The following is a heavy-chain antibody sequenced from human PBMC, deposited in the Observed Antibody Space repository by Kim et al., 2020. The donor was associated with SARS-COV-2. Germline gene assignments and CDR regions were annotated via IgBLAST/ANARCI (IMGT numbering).Heavy chain of an antibody. V-gene: IGHV4-61*01. J-gene: IGHJ6*02. Sequence: SETLSLTCTVSGGSVSTGSYYWSWIRQPPGKGLEWIGYIYYSGSTNYNPSLKSRVTISVDTSKNQFSLKLSSVTAADTAVYYCARDREGSSDFYYYYYGMDVWGQGTTVPVSS. CDR3: ARDREGSSDFYYYYYGMDV. CDR2: IYYSGST. D-gene: IGHD1-26*01. CDR1: GGSVSTGSYY.